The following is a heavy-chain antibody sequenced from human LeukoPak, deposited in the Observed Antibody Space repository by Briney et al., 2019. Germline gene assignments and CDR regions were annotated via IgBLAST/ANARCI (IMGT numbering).Heavy chain of an antibody. D-gene: IGHD3-22*01. CDR3: ARDLAATHYYDSSTSSDY. J-gene: IGHJ4*02. CDR2: IRDYNGNT. CDR1: GYTFTAYY. Sequence: ASVKVSCKASGYTFTAYYMHWVRQAPGQGLEWMGWIRDYNGNTNYAQKFQARVTMTSDTSTSTAYMELRSLRSDDTAVYYCARDLAATHYYDSSTSSDYWGQGTLVTVSS. V-gene: IGHV1-18*04.